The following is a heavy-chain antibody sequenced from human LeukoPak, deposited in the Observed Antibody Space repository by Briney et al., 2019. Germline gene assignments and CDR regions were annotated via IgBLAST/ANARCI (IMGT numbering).Heavy chain of an antibody. Sequence: SDTLSLTCTVSGGSISGYYWSWVRQPAGKGLEWIGRISTIGRTNYNPSLKSRVTMSVDTSMNQFSLKMRSVTAADTAAYYCARDDSPMTTVTTFAYWGQGTLVTVSS. D-gene: IGHD4-11*01. CDR3: ARDDSPMTTVTTFAY. CDR1: GGSISGYY. V-gene: IGHV4-4*07. J-gene: IGHJ4*02. CDR2: ISTIGRT.